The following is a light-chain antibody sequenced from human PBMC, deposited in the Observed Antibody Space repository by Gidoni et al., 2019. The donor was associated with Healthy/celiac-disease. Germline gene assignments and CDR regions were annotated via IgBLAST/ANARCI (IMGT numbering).Light chain of an antibody. CDR2: QDS. CDR3: QAWDSSTAV. J-gene: IGLJ2*01. CDR1: KLGDKY. Sequence: YELTQPHSASVPPGQTASITCSGDKLGDKYACWYQQKPGQSPVLVIYQDSKRPSGIPERFFGSNSGNTATLTISGTQAMDEADYYCQAWDSSTAVFGGGTKLTVL. V-gene: IGLV3-1*01.